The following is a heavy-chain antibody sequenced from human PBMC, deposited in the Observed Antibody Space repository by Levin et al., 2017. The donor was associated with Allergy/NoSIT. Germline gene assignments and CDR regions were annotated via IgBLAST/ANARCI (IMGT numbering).Heavy chain of an antibody. J-gene: IGHJ6*02. CDR3: ARVTSTYYYYYGMDV. V-gene: IGHV3-30*04. Sequence: PGGSLRLSCAASGFTFSSYAMHWVRQAPGKGREGGAGISYDGSNKYYADSVKGRFTISRDNSKNTLYLQMNSLRAEDTAVYYCARVTSTYYYYYGMDVWGQGTTVTVSS. CDR2: ISYDGSNK. CDR1: GFTFSSYA. D-gene: IGHD4-11*01.